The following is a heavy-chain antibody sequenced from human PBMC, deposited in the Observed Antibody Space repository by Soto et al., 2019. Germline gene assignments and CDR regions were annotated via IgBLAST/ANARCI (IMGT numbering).Heavy chain of an antibody. CDR3: AKNFIPLSPDLYFDS. V-gene: IGHV3-30*18. CDR2: ISYDGIYK. Sequence: VGSLGLSCAASGFTFRSYGMHWARQAPGRGLEWVAVISYDGIYKSYEDSVKGRFTISRDNYMNTLHLQMDSLRAEDTAVYYCAKNFIPLSPDLYFDSWGQGTLVTVSS. D-gene: IGHD3-16*01. J-gene: IGHJ4*02. CDR1: GFTFRSYG.